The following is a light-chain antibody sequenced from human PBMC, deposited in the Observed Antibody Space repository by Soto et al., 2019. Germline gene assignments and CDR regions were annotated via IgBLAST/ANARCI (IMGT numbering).Light chain of an antibody. CDR1: QSVSSSF. Sequence: EIVLTQSPGTLSLSPGERATLSCRASQSVSSSFLAWYQQKPGQAPRLLIYGASSRATGIPDRFSGSGSGTDVTLTISRLEPEDVAVYYCQQYGSSPLTFCGGTKVEIK. CDR3: QQYGSSPLT. CDR2: GAS. J-gene: IGKJ4*01. V-gene: IGKV3-20*01.